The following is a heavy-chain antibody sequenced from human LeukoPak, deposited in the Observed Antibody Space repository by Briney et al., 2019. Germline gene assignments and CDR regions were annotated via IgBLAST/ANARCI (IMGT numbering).Heavy chain of an antibody. D-gene: IGHD5-12*01. CDR2: IYYSGST. CDR3: ARDDSSGFLDY. J-gene: IGHJ4*02. V-gene: IGHV4-61*01. Sequence: PSETPSLTCTVSGGSISSSSYYWGWIRQPPGKGLEWIGYIYYSGSTNYNPSLKSRVTISVDTSKNQFSLKLSSVTAADTAVYYCARDDSSGFLDYWGQGTLVTVSS. CDR1: GGSISSSSYY.